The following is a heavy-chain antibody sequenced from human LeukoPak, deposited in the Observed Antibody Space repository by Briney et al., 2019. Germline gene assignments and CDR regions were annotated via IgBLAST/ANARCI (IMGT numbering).Heavy chain of an antibody. V-gene: IGHV4-59*01. CDR1: GGSISSYY. D-gene: IGHD2-2*01. Sequence: SETLSLTCTVSGGSISSYYWSWIRQPPGKGLEWIGYIYYSGSTNYNPSLKSRVTISVDASKNQFSLKLSSVTAADTAVYYCARVGSSTNGEIDYWGQGTLVTVSS. J-gene: IGHJ4*02. CDR3: ARVGSSTNGEIDY. CDR2: IYYSGST.